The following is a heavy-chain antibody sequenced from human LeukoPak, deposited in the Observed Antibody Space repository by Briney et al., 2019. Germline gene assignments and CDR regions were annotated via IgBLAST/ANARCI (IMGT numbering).Heavy chain of an antibody. CDR3: ARTYYYGSGSPSLSDY. V-gene: IGHV3-21*01. Sequence: GGSLRLSCAASGFTFSSYSMNWVRQAPGKGLEWVSSISSSSRYIYYADSVKGRFAISRDNAKNSLYLQMNSLRAEDTAVYYCARTYYYGSGSPSLSDYWGQGTLVTVSS. CDR1: GFTFSSYS. D-gene: IGHD3-10*01. CDR2: ISSSSRYI. J-gene: IGHJ4*02.